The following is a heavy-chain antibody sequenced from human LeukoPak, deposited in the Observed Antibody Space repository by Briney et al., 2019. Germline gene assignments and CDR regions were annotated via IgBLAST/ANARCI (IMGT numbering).Heavy chain of an antibody. CDR3: ARGKEASGYYSGNDY. CDR2: LYSDGTT. J-gene: IGHJ4*02. Sequence: GGSLRLSCAASGFSVSSKYMSWVRQTPGKGLEWVSVLYSDGTTHYADSVKGRFTISRDNSKNTLYLQMNALSIEDTAVYFCARGKEASGYYSGNDYWGQGTLVTV. D-gene: IGHD3-22*01. CDR1: GFSVSSKY. V-gene: IGHV3-66*01.